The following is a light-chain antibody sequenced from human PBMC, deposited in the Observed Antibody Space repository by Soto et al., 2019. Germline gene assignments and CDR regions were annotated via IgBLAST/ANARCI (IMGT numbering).Light chain of an antibody. CDR3: QTWGTAIVI. CDR2: VNSDGSH. J-gene: IGLJ2*01. V-gene: IGLV4-69*01. Sequence: QPVLTQSPSASASLGASVKLTCTLNSGHSSYAIAWHQQQPEKGPRYLMKVNSDGSHNKGDGIPDRFSGSSSGAERYLTISSLQSEDEADYYCQTWGTAIVIFGGGTKVTVL. CDR1: SGHSSYA.